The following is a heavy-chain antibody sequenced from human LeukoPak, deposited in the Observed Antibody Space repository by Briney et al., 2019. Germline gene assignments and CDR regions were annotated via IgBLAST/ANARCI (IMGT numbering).Heavy chain of an antibody. CDR2: FDPEDGET. D-gene: IGHD5-12*01. V-gene: IGHV1-24*01. Sequence: GGSLRLSCAASGFTFSSYAMSWVRQAPGKGLEWMGGFDPEDGETIYAQKFQGRVTMTEDTSTDTAYMELSSLRSEDTAVYYCARVDKVATVNDYWGQGTLVTVSS. CDR3: ARVDKVATVNDY. J-gene: IGHJ4*02. CDR1: GFTFSSYA.